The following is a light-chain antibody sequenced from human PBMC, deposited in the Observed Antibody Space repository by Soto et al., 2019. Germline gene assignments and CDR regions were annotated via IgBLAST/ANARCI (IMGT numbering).Light chain of an antibody. CDR3: RQTLQAPYS. V-gene: IGKV2-28*01. CDR2: LGS. Sequence: DIVMTQSPLSLPVTPGEPASISCRSSQSLRHHNGYYYLDWYLQKPGQSPQVLIYLGSNRASGVPDRVSGSGSGTVFTLKISRVEAEDVGVYYCRQTLQAPYSFGQGTKLEIK. CDR1: QSLRHHNGYYY. J-gene: IGKJ2*01.